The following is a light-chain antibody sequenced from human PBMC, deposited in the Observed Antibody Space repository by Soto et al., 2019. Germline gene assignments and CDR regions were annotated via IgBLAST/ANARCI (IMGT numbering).Light chain of an antibody. CDR1: QSIRSW. V-gene: IGKV1-5*03. Sequence: DIQMTQSPSTLSSSVGDRVTITCRGSQSIRSWLAWYQQKPGKAPKLLIYKASNLKSGIPYRFSGSGSETDFSLTISRLEPEDSAVYYCQQYDSSPRTFGPGTKVDIK. CDR2: KAS. J-gene: IGKJ3*01. CDR3: QQYDSSPRT.